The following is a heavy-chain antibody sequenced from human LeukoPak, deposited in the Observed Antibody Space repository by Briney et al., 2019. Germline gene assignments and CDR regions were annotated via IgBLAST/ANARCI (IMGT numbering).Heavy chain of an antibody. CDR1: GGSISSSNW. CDR2: IYHSGSN. CDR3: ARIGIRYFDWTY. J-gene: IGHJ4*02. Sequence: PSETLSLTCAVSGGSISSSNWWSWVRQPPGKGLEWIGEIYHSGSNNYNPSLKSRVTISVDKSKNQFSLKLSSVTAADTAVYYCARIGIRYFDWTYWGQGTLVTVSS. V-gene: IGHV4-4*02. D-gene: IGHD3-9*01.